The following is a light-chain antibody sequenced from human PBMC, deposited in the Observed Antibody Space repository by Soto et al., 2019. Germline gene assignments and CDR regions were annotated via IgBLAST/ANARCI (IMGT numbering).Light chain of an antibody. CDR2: ADN. CDR3: AAWDDSLNGFV. J-gene: IGLJ1*01. V-gene: IGLV1-44*01. CDR1: RSNIGSNS. Sequence: XSVLTQPPPASGAPRPRGSLSCSGNRSNIGSNSVQWHQQLPGTAPNLLIYADNQRPSGVPDRFSGSKSGTSASLAITGLQSGDEADYYCAAWDDSLNGFVFGTGTKVTVL.